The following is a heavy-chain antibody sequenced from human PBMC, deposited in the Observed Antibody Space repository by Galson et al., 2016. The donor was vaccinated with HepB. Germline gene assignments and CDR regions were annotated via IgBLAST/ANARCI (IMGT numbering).Heavy chain of an antibody. CDR2: ISSNSATL. CDR1: GFTFDDYA. V-gene: IGHV3-9*01. J-gene: IGHJ4*02. Sequence: SLRLSCAASGFTFDDYAMHWLRQVPGKGLEWVAGISSNSATLAYADSVKGRFTVSRENADNSLYLQMNSLRGEDTAFYYCAKVDCSTVNCPRGFDFWGQGTLVIVSS. CDR3: AKVDCSTVNCPRGFDF. D-gene: IGHD2-2*01.